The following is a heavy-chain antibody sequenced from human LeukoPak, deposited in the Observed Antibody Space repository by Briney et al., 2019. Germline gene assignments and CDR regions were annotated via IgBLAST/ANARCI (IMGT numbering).Heavy chain of an antibody. D-gene: IGHD3-10*01. CDR3: TTGEYGAFEF. CDR2: IKSEASGGTR. V-gene: IGHV3-15*07. J-gene: IGHJ3*01. Sequence: GGSLRLSCAASGFTFSSYSMNWVRQAPGKGLEWVGRIKSEASGGTREYAAPVKGRFIVSRDDSKNTLFLQMNSLKIEDTALYYCTTGEYGAFEFWGPGTMVTISS. CDR1: GFTFSSYS.